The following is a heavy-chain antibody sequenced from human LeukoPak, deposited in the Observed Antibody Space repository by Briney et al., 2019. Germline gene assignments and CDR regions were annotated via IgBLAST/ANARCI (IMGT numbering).Heavy chain of an antibody. J-gene: IGHJ3*02. CDR3: ARAKQEYCSSTSCYEDAFDI. D-gene: IGHD2-2*01. CDR1: GGSISSGSYY. Sequence: SQTLSLTCTVSGGSISSGSYYWSWIRQPAGKGLEWIGRIYTSGSTNYNPSLKSRVTISVDTSKNQFSLKLSSVTAADTAVYYCARAKQEYCSSTSCYEDAFDIWGQGTMVTVSS. V-gene: IGHV4-61*02. CDR2: IYTSGST.